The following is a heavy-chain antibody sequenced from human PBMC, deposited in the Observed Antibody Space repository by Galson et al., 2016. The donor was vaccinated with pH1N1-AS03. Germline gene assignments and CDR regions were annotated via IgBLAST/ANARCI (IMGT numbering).Heavy chain of an antibody. CDR1: GYKFASYW. J-gene: IGHJ4*02. CDR3: ARQASPTILAYPFDV. CDR2: IYPGDSDT. Sequence: QSGAEVKKPGQSLKISCQGSGYKFASYWIGWVRQMPGKGLEWIGIIYPGDSDTKYNPSFRGQVTMSVDTSVSTAYLQWSSLKASDTAIYYCARQASPTILAYPFDVWGRGTLVTVSS. D-gene: IGHD1-26*01. V-gene: IGHV5-51*01.